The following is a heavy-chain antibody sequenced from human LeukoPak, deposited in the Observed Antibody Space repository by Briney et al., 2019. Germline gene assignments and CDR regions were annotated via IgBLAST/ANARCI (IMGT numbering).Heavy chain of an antibody. V-gene: IGHV4-34*01. CDR1: GGSFSGYY. CDR2: INHSGST. CDR3: ARHEDYGSSWYYYYYGMDV. D-gene: IGHD6-13*01. Sequence: SETLSLTCAVYGGSFSGYYWSWIRQPPGKGLEWIGEINHSGSTYYNPSLKSRVTISVDTSKNQFSLKLSSVTAADTAVYYCARHEDYGSSWYYYYYGMDVWGQGTTVTVSS. J-gene: IGHJ6*02.